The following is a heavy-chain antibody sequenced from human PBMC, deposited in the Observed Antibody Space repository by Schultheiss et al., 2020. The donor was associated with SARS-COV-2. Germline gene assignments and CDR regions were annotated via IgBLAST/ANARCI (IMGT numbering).Heavy chain of an antibody. V-gene: IGHV4-61*05. CDR1: GYSISSGYY. CDR3: ARGRIAARPTPARDYYYYGMDV. D-gene: IGHD6-6*01. J-gene: IGHJ6*02. Sequence: SETLSLTCTVSGYSISSGYYWGWIRQSPGKGLEWIGYIYYSGSTNYNPSVKSRVTMSVDKSKNQFSLKLSSVTAADTAVYYCARGRIAARPTPARDYYYYGMDVWGQGTTVTVSS. CDR2: IYYSGST.